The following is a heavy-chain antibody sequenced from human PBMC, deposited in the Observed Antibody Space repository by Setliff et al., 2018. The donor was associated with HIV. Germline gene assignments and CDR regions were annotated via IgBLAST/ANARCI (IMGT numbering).Heavy chain of an antibody. D-gene: IGHD2-2*03. CDR2: INPSGGSA. CDR1: GYTFTRNQ. J-gene: IGHJ6*03. V-gene: IGHV1-46*01. CDR3: ARDGPALDIVVVPAASVLGYYYYYMDV. Sequence: ASVKVSCKASGYTFTRNQIHWVRQAPGQGLEWMGIINPSGGSAAYAEKFRGRVTMTRDTSTSTVYMELSSLRSEDTAVYYCARDGPALDIVVVPAASVLGYYYYYMDVWGKGTTVTVSS.